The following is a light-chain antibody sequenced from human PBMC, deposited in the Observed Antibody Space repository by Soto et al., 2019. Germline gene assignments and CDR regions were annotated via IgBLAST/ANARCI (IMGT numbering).Light chain of an antibody. CDR3: SSYTSSSTLGV. CDR1: SSDVGGYNY. Sequence: QSVLTQPASVSGSPGQSITISCTGTSSDVGGYNYVSWYQQHPGKAPKLMIYEVSNRPSGVSNRFSGSKSGNTASLTISGIQAEDEADYYCSSYTSSSTLGVFGGGTKLTVL. J-gene: IGLJ2*01. V-gene: IGLV2-14*01. CDR2: EVS.